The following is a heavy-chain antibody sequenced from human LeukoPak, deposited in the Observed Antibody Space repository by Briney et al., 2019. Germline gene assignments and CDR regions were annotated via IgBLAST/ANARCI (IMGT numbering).Heavy chain of an antibody. V-gene: IGHV1-58*01. CDR3: AAVVGPVGATFFDY. D-gene: IGHD1-26*01. CDR2: IVVGSGNT. J-gene: IGHJ4*02. Sequence: SVKVSCKASGFTFTSSAVQWVRQARGQRLEWIGWIVVGSGNTNYAQKFQERVTITRDMSTSTAYMELSSLGSEDTAVYYCAAVVGPVGATFFDYWGQGTLVSVSS. CDR1: GFTFTSSA.